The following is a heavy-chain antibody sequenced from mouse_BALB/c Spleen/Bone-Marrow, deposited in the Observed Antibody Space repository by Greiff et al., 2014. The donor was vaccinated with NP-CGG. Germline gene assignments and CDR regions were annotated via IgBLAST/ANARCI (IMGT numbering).Heavy chain of an antibody. D-gene: IGHD1-1*01. V-gene: IGHV2-9*02. J-gene: IGHJ4*01. Sequence: VMLVESGPGLVAPSQSLSITCTVSGFSLTSYGVHWVRQPPGKGLEWLGVIWAGGSTNYNSALMSGLSISKDNSKSQVFLKMNSLQIDDTAMYYCARDDPYGGYAMDYWGQGTSVTVSS. CDR3: ARDDPYGGYAMDY. CDR2: IWAGGST. CDR1: GFSLTSYG.